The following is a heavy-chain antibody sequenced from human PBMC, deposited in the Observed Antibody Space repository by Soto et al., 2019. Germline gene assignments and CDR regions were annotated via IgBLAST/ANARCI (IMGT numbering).Heavy chain of an antibody. V-gene: IGHV1-69*12. J-gene: IGHJ5*02. CDR2: IIPIFGTA. D-gene: IGHD4-17*01. CDR3: ARGTTPVPYAAWFDP. Sequence: QVQLVQSGAEVKKPGSSVKVSCKASGGTFSSYAISWVRQAPGQGLEWMGGIIPIFGTANYAQKFQGRVTITADESTIAAYVVLSSLRSEDTDVYHWARGTTPVPYAAWFDPWGHGTLVTVSS. CDR1: GGTFSSYA.